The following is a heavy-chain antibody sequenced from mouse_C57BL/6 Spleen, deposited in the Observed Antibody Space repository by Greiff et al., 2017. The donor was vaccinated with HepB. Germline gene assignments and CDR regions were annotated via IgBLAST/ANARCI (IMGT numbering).Heavy chain of an antibody. CDR3: TTIPPYYYGSSPFAY. CDR1: GFNIKDYY. V-gene: IGHV14-1*01. J-gene: IGHJ3*01. D-gene: IGHD1-1*01. CDR2: IDPEDGDT. Sequence: VQLQQSGAELVRPGASVKLSCTASGFNIKDYYMHWVKQRPEQGLEWIGRIDPEDGDTEYAPKFQGKATMTADTSSNTAYLQLSSLTSEDTAVYYCTTIPPYYYGSSPFAYWGQGTLVTVSA.